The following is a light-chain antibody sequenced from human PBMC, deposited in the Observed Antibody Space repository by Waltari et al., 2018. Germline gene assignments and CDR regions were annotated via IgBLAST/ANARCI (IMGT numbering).Light chain of an antibody. J-gene: IGKJ2*01. V-gene: IGKV1-39*01. CDR2: DAS. Sequence: ILMTQSPSSLSASVGDRVTITCRASQSISSHLNWYQRKPGKAPRLLIYDASNLQRGVPSIFSGSGSGADFILTISRQQPEDFATYYCQQSNSPPFTFGQGT. CDR1: QSISSH. CDR3: QQSNSPPFT.